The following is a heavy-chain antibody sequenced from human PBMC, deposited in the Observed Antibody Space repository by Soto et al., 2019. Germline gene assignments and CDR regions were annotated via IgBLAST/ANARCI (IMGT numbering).Heavy chain of an antibody. CDR1: GFTFSRYS. Sequence: PGGSLRLSCAASGFTFSRYSMNWVRQAPGKGLEWVSSISSSSSYIYYADSVKGRFTISRDNAKNSLYLQMNSLRAEDTAVYYCARDGLAAAGTGDYWGQGTLVTVSS. CDR2: ISSSSSYI. D-gene: IGHD6-13*01. V-gene: IGHV3-21*01. CDR3: ARDGLAAAGTGDY. J-gene: IGHJ4*02.